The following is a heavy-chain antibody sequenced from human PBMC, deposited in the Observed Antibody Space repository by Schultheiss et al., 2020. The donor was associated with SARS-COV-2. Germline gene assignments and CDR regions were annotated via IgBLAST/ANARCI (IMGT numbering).Heavy chain of an antibody. J-gene: IGHJ6*03. CDR2: IYYSGST. V-gene: IGHV4-61*05. Sequence: SETLSLTCAVSGGSISSSSYYWGWIRQPPGKGLEWIGYIYYSGSTNYNPSLKSRVTISVDTSKNQFSLKLSSVTAADTAVYYCARVAPSVPAAIGIPYYNYYIDVWGKGTAFPVSS. CDR3: ARVAPSVPAAIGIPYYNYYIDV. CDR1: GGSISSSSYY. D-gene: IGHD2-2*02.